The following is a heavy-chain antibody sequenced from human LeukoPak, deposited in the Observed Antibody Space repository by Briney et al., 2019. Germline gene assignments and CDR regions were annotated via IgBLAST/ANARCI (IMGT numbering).Heavy chain of an antibody. D-gene: IGHD2-2*01. J-gene: IGHJ6*02. CDR3: VRDQESRSCSIYYYYGMDV. V-gene: IGHV1-18*01. CDR2: ISAYNGNT. Sequence: ASVKVSCKASGYTFTSYGISWVRQAPGQGLEWMGWISAYNGNTNYAQKLQGRVTMTTDTSTSTAYMELRSLRSDDTAVHYCVRDQESRSCSIYYYYGMDVWGQGTTVTVSS. CDR1: GYTFTSYG.